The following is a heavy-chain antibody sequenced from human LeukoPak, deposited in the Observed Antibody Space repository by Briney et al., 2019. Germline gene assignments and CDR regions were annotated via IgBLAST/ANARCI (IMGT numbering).Heavy chain of an antibody. D-gene: IGHD6-13*01. CDR1: GDSVSSNIAA. CDR2: TYYRSQWYN. Sequence: SQTLSLTCAISGDSVSSNIAAWNWIRQSPSSGLEWLGRTYYRSQWYNDYVLSVKSRIIISPDTSKNQFSLQLNSVAPEDTAVYYCAREIAGTCAFDIWGQGTVVTVSS. V-gene: IGHV6-1*01. J-gene: IGHJ3*02. CDR3: AREIAGTCAFDI.